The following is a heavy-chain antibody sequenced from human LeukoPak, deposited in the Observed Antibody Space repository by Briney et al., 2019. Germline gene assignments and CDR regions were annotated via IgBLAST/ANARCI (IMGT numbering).Heavy chain of an antibody. CDR2: INPNSGGT. V-gene: IGHV1-2*02. D-gene: IGHD3-3*01. CDR3: ARAELGDDFWGGYYLDAFDI. Sequence: ASVKVSCKASGYTFTGYYMHWVRQAPGQGLEWKGWINPNSGGTNYAQKFQGRVTMTRDTSISTAYMELSRLRSDDTAVYYCARAELGDDFWGGYYLDAFDIWGQGTMVTVSS. J-gene: IGHJ3*02. CDR1: GYTFTGYY.